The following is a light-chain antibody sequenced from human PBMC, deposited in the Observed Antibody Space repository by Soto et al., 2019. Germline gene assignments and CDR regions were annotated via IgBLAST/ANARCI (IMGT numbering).Light chain of an antibody. V-gene: IGKV1-5*03. CDR1: QNISRW. J-gene: IGKJ2*01. CDR2: KAS. Sequence: DIQMTQSPSTLSASVGDRVTITCRASQNISRWLAWYQQKPGKAPNLLIYKASNLESGVPSRFSGSGSGTDFTLTITSLQPDDFATYYCQQYNDMYTFGRGNKLEI. CDR3: QQYNDMYT.